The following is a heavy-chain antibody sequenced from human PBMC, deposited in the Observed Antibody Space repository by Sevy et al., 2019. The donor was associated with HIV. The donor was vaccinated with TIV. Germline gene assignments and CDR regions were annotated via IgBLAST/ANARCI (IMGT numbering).Heavy chain of an antibody. CDR3: ARDGKIDAFDI. CDR1: GFTFSSYS. D-gene: IGHD1-26*01. V-gene: IGHV3-21*01. Sequence: GGSLRLSCAASGFTFSSYSMNWVRQAPGKGLEWVSSISSSSSYIYYADSVKGRFTISRDNAKNSLYLQMNSLRAEDTAVYYCARDGKIDAFDIWGRGTMVTVSS. CDR2: ISSSSSYI. J-gene: IGHJ3*02.